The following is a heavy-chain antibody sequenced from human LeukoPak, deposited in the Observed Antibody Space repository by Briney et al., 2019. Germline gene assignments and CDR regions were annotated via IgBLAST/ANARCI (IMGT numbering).Heavy chain of an antibody. V-gene: IGHV3-23*01. CDR3: AGYREYWDWHFDL. CDR2: ISDSGDST. D-gene: IGHD2-8*02. CDR1: GFTFSSYE. J-gene: IGHJ2*01. Sequence: GGSLRLSCAASGFTFSSYEMNWVRQAPGKGLEWVSGISDSGDSTYYADSVKGRFTITRDNSKNTLYLLMNTLRADDTAVYYCAGYREYWDWHFDLWGRGAPVTVSP.